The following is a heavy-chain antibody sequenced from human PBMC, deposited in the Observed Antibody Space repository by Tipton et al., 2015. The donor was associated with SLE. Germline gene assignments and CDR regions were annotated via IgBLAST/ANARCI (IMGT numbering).Heavy chain of an antibody. J-gene: IGHJ3*02. V-gene: IGHV5-51*03. Sequence: QLVQSGAGVKKPGESLKISCKGSGYSFSTNWIGWVRQMPGKGLEWMGIIYPGDSDTRYSPSFQGQVTISVDKSISTVYLRWSSLKALDSAMYYCARSSGHGDADEFDIWGQGTMVIVSS. D-gene: IGHD2-21*02. CDR1: GYSFSTNW. CDR2: IYPGDSDT. CDR3: ARSSGHGDADEFDI.